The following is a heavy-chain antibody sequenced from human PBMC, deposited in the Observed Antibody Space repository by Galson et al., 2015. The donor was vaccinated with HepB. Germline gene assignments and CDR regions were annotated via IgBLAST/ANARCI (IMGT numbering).Heavy chain of an antibody. Sequence: SLRLSCAASGFTLSDYGMHWVRQAPGKGLDWVAIISYDGSDKEYADSVKGRFTVSRDNSKNTLYLELNSLRAEDTAMYYCAKDLIKDWESRGFRHWGQGTLVIVSS. D-gene: IGHD3-9*01. J-gene: IGHJ4*02. CDR1: GFTLSDYG. CDR2: ISYDGSDK. V-gene: IGHV3-30*18. CDR3: AKDLIKDWESRGFRH.